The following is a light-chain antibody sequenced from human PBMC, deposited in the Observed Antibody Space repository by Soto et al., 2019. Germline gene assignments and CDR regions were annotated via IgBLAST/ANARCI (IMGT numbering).Light chain of an antibody. CDR2: DAS. CDR1: QSVSSY. V-gene: IGKV3-11*01. Sequence: ELVLTHSPTTLSFSPSERSPLFCRASQSVSSYLAWYQQKPGQAPRLLIYDASNRATGIPARCSGSGSGTDFTLTISSLEPEDFAVYYCQQRSNWITFGQGTRLEIK. J-gene: IGKJ5*01. CDR3: QQRSNWIT.